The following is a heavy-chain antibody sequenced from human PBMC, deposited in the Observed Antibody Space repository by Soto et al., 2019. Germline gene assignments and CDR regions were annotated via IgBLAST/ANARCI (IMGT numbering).Heavy chain of an antibody. V-gene: IGHV4-59*11. D-gene: IGHD6-13*01. CDR2: VYYTGSA. J-gene: IGHJ4*02. CDR3: ARGRGNAAGTTFDY. CDR1: GDSISTHY. Sequence: SETLSLTCTVSGDSISTHYWTWIRQPPGKGLEWIAYVYYTGSATYNSSLKSRVTISVDTSKNQISLKVYSVTAADTAVYYCARGRGNAAGTTFDYWGQGILVTLSS.